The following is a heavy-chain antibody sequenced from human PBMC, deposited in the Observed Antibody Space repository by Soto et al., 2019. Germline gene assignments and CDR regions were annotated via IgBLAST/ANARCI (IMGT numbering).Heavy chain of an antibody. V-gene: IGHV2-5*01. CDR3: AHRLRDGYNDGVYFDY. CDR1: GFSLSTSGVG. CDR2: IYWNDDK. D-gene: IGHD5-12*01. Sequence: SGPTLVKPTQTLTLTCTFSGFSLSTSGVGVGWIRQPPGKALEWLALIYWNDDKRYSPSLKSRLTITKDTSKNQVVLTMTNMDPVDTATYYCAHRLRDGYNDGVYFDYWGQGTLVTVSS. J-gene: IGHJ4*02.